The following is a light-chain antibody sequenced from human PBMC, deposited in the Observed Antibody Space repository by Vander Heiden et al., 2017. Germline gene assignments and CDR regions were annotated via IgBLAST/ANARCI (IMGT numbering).Light chain of an antibody. J-gene: IGKJ1*01. CDR1: QSVSSSY. CDR2: GAS. CDR3: QKYGSSPRT. Sequence: VLSRSPGHWSIAPAERATLASRASQSVSSSYLAWYQQKPGQAPRLLIYGASSRATGIPERFSGSGSGTDFTLTISRLEPEDFAVYYCQKYGSSPRTFGQGTKVEIK. V-gene: IGKV3-20*01.